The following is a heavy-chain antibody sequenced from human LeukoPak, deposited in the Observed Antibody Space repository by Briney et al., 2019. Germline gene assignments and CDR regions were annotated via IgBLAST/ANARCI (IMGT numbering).Heavy chain of an antibody. V-gene: IGHV1-69*13. J-gene: IGHJ4*02. CDR3: ARESTYYDSSGYSQTFDY. D-gene: IGHD3-22*01. Sequence: ASVKVSCKASGYTFTGYYMHWVRQAPGQGLEWMGGIIPIFGTANYAQKFQGRVTITADESTSTAYMELSSLRSEDTAVYYCARESTYYDSSGYSQTFDYWGQGTLVTVSS. CDR2: IIPIFGTA. CDR1: GYTFTGYY.